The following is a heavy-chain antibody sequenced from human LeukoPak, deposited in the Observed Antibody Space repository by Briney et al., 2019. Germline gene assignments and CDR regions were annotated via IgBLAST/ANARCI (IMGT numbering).Heavy chain of an antibody. V-gene: IGHV4-38-2*01. J-gene: IGHJ4*02. CDR3: ARNWDYYDSSGYYRDY. CDR2: IYHSGST. Sequence: PSETLSLTCAVSGYSISSGYYWGWIRQPPGKGLEWIGSIYHSGSTYYSPSLKSRVTISVDTSKNQFSLKLSSATAADTAVYYCARNWDYYDSSGYYRDYRGPGTLGSVSS. CDR1: GYSISSGYY. D-gene: IGHD3-22*01.